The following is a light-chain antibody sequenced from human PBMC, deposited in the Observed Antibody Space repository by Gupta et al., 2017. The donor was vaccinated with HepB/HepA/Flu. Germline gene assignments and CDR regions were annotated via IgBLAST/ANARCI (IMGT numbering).Light chain of an antibody. CDR1: QSVLYSSNNKNY. J-gene: IGKJ4*01. Sequence: DIVMTQSPDSLAVSLGERATINCKSSQSVLYSSNNKNYLSWFQQKPGQTPKLLIYLASTRESGAPDRFRGRGSGTDFTLNINSLGAEDVGLYFCLQDHSSPPTFGAGTKVEIK. CDR2: LAS. CDR3: LQDHSSPPT. V-gene: IGKV4-1*01.